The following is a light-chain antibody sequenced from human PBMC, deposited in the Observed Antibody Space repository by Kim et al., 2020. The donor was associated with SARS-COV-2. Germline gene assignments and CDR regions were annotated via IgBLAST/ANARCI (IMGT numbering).Light chain of an antibody. CDR3: SAWDSSLSAWV. CDR1: SNNVGNQG. J-gene: IGLJ3*02. Sequence: QAGLTQPPSVSKGLRQTATLTCTGNSNNVGNQGVVWLQQHQGHPPKLLSYRNNNRPSGISERLSASRSGNTASLTITGLQPEDEADYYCSAWDSSLSAWVFGGGTKLTVL. CDR2: RNN. V-gene: IGLV10-54*01.